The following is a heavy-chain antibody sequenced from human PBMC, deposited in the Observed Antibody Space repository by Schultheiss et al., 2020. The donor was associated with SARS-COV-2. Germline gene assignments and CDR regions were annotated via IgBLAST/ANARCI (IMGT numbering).Heavy chain of an antibody. CDR3: AKDEKAGSGWYTWTNFDY. V-gene: IGHV1-69*06. J-gene: IGHJ4*02. D-gene: IGHD6-19*01. CDR2: IIPIFGTA. CDR1: GGTFSSYA. Sequence: GGSLRLSCKASGGTFSSYAISWVRQAPGQGLEWMGGIIPIFGTANYAQKFQGRVTITADKSTSTAYMELSSLRSEDTAVYYCAKDEKAGSGWYTWTNFDYWGQGTLVTVSS.